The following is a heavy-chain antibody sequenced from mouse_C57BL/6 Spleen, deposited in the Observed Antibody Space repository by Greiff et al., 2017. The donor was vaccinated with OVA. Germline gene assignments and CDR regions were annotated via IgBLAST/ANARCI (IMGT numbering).Heavy chain of an antibody. CDR2: ISNGGGST. CDR1: GFTFSDYY. CDR3: ARNYGKIFDY. V-gene: IGHV5-12*01. Sequence: EVQVVESGGGLVQPGGSLKLSCAASGFTFSDYYMYWVRQTPEKRLEWVAYISNGGGSTYYPDTVKGRFTISRDNAKNTLYLQMSRLKSEDTAMYYCARNYGKIFDYWGQGTTLTVSS. D-gene: IGHD1-1*01. J-gene: IGHJ2*01.